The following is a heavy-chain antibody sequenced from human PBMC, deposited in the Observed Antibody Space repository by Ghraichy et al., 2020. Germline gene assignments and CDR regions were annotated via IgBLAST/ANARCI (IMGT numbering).Heavy chain of an antibody. J-gene: IGHJ5*02. CDR2: ISAYNGNT. CDR1: GYTFTSYG. Sequence: ASVKVSCKASGYTFTSYGISWVRQAPGQGLEWMGWISAYNGNTNYAQKLQGRVTMTTDTSTSTAYMELRSLRSDDTAVYYCARESDYCSSTSCYDKWFDPWGQGTLVTVSS. CDR3: ARESDYCSSTSCYDKWFDP. D-gene: IGHD2-2*01. V-gene: IGHV1-18*04.